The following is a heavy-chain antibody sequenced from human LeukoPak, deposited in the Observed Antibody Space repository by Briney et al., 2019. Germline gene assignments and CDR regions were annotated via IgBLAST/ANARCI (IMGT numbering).Heavy chain of an antibody. D-gene: IGHD2-2*02. CDR2: IIPIFGTA. V-gene: IGHV1-69*05. CDR1: GGTFSSYA. Sequence: SVKVSCKASGGTFSSYAISWVRQAPGQGLEWMGGIIPIFGTANYAQKFQGRVTITTDESTSTAYMELSSLRSEDTAVYYCATYPGYCSSTSCYKRAFDIWGQGTMVTVSS. CDR3: ATYPGYCSSTSCYKRAFDI. J-gene: IGHJ3*02.